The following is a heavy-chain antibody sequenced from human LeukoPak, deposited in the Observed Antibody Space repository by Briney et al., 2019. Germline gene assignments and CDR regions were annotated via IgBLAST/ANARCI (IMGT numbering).Heavy chain of an antibody. CDR1: GYTFTIYY. CDR2: INPNSGGT. Sequence: ASVKVSCKASGYTFTIYYMHWVRQAPGQGLEWMGWINPNSGGTTYAQRFQGRVTMTRDTSISTAYMELSGLTSDDTAVYYCARNPPYCTSTSCYNDYWGQGTLVSVSS. V-gene: IGHV1-2*02. D-gene: IGHD2-2*02. J-gene: IGHJ4*02. CDR3: ARNPPYCTSTSCYNDY.